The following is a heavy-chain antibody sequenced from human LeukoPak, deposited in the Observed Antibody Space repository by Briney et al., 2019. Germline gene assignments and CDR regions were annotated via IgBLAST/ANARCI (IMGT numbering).Heavy chain of an antibody. CDR3: ARSPMVRGVIYFDY. Sequence: PSETLSPTCTVSGGSISSYYWSWIRQPPGKGLEWIGYIYYSGSTNYNPSLKSRVTISVDTSKNQFSLKLSSVTAADTAVYYCARSPMVRGVIYFDYWGQGTLVTVSS. D-gene: IGHD3-10*01. CDR2: IYYSGST. V-gene: IGHV4-59*01. CDR1: GGSISSYY. J-gene: IGHJ4*02.